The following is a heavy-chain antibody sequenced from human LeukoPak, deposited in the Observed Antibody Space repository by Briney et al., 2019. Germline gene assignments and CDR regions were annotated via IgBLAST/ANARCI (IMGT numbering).Heavy chain of an antibody. V-gene: IGHV1-69*04. CDR1: GGTFSSYA. J-gene: IGHJ6*02. Sequence: ASVKVSCKASGGTFSSYAIIWVRQAPGQGLEWMGRIIPILGIANYAQKFQGRVTITADKSTSTAYMELSSLRSEDTAVYYCARGYTAMVNPESYYYYYGMDVWGQGTTVTVSS. D-gene: IGHD5-18*01. CDR2: IIPILGIA. CDR3: ARGYTAMVNPESYYYYYGMDV.